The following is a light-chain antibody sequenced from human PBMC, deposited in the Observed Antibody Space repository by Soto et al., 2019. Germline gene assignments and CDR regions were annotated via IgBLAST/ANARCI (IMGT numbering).Light chain of an antibody. CDR3: SSYTSNSTLYV. CDR1: SSDVGGYNY. Sequence: QSALTQPASVSGSPRQSITISCTGTSSDVGGYNYVSWYQQHPGKAPKLMIYEVSNRPSGVSNRFSGSKSGNTASLTISGLQAEDEADYYCSSYTSNSTLYVFGTGTKLTVL. J-gene: IGLJ1*01. V-gene: IGLV2-14*01. CDR2: EVS.